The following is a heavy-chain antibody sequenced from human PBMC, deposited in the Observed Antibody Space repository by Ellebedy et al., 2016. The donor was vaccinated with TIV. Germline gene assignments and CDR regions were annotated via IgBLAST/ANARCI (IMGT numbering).Heavy chain of an antibody. CDR2: INGDGSVT. V-gene: IGHV3-74*01. CDR1: GFTFSTSW. CDR3: ARGGLDMGDF. J-gene: IGHJ4*02. Sequence: HTGGSLRLSCAASGFTFSTSWMDWVRQVPGKGLVWVSRINGDGSVTNYADTVRGRFTVSRDNARNTQYLQMNSLRGDDTAVYYCARGGLDMGDFWGQGSLVTVSS. D-gene: IGHD3/OR15-3a*01.